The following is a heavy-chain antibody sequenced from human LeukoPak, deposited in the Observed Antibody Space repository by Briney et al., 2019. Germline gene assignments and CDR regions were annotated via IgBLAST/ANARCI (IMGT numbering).Heavy chain of an antibody. Sequence: PSETLSLTCTVSGGSISSSTYYWGWIRQPPGKGLEWIGSYTGSTDYNPSLKSRVAISVDASKSQISLRLSSVTAAATAVYYCARHGPTRKQWLVGYYFDYWGQGTLVTVSS. CDR2: YTGST. D-gene: IGHD6-19*01. CDR1: GGSISSSTYY. V-gene: IGHV4-39*01. J-gene: IGHJ4*02. CDR3: ARHGPTRKQWLVGYYFDY.